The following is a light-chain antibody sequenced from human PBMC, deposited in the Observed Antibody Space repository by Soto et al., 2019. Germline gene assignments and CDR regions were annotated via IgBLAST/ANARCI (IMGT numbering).Light chain of an antibody. CDR1: QSISDW. Sequence: DIQMTQCPSVLSASVGDRVTITCRASQSISDWLAWYQQKPGKAPKLLIFKASSLKSGVPSRFSGSRSGTSYTLTITSLQPGDFATYFCQQYESYPWTFGQGTKVDIK. CDR3: QQYESYPWT. CDR2: KAS. V-gene: IGKV1-5*03. J-gene: IGKJ1*01.